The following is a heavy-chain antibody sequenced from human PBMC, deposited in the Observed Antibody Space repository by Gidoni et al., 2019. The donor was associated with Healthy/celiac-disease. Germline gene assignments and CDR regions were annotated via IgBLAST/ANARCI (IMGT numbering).Heavy chain of an antibody. V-gene: IGHV3-21*01. D-gene: IGHD3-10*01. CDR1: GFTFTSYS. Sequence: EVQLVESGGGLVKPGGSLRLSCAASGFTFTSYSMNWVRQAPGKGLECVSSISSSSSYIYYADSVKGRFTISRDNAKNSLYLQMNSLRAEDTAVYYCARPFVLLWFGEFDAFDIWGQGTMVTVSS. CDR3: ARPFVLLWFGEFDAFDI. CDR2: ISSSSSYI. J-gene: IGHJ3*02.